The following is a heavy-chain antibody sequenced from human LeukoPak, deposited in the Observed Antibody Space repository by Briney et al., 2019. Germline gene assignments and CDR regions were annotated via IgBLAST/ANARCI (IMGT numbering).Heavy chain of an antibody. CDR3: ARAGDFWGVYGY. Sequence: ASVKVSCKASGYTFTSYDINWVRQATGQGLEWMGWMNPNSGNTGYAQKFQGRVTMTRNTSISTAYMELSSLRSEDTAVYYCARAGDFWGVYGYWGRGTLFTVSS. D-gene: IGHD3-3*01. CDR2: MNPNSGNT. V-gene: IGHV1-8*01. CDR1: GYTFTSYD. J-gene: IGHJ4*02.